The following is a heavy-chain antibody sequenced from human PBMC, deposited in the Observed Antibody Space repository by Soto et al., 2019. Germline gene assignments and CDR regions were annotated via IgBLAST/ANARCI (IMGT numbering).Heavy chain of an antibody. CDR2: IYHSGST. CDR3: ARGVWSGVAGLNWFDP. CDR1: GYSISIGYY. D-gene: IGHD6-19*01. Sequence: SETLSLTCAVSGYSISIGYYWGCIRQPPGKGLEWIGSIYHSGSTYYNPSLKSRVTISVDTSKNQFSLKLSSVTAADTAVYYCARGVWSGVAGLNWFDPWGQGTRFTVSS. V-gene: IGHV4-38-2*01. J-gene: IGHJ5*02.